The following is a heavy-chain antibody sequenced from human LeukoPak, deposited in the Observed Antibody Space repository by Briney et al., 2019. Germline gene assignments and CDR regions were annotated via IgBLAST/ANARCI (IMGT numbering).Heavy chain of an antibody. CDR1: GFTFRDAW. D-gene: IGHD3-16*01. CDR3: TRDYPASFDV. J-gene: IGHJ3*01. V-gene: IGHV3-15*01. CDR2: IRSKTDGGTT. Sequence: GGSLRLSCAASGFTFRDAWMTRVRQAPGKGLEWVGRIRSKTDGGTTDYAVSVQGRFTISRDDSKNTLYLQMSSLKTEDTAVYYCTRDYPASFDVWGQGTLVTVSS.